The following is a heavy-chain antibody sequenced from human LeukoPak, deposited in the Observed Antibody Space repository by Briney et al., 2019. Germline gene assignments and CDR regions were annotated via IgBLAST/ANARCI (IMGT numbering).Heavy chain of an antibody. D-gene: IGHD6-19*01. V-gene: IGHV3-23*01. J-gene: IGHJ4*02. Sequence: GGSLRLSCAASGFTFSNFAMGWVRQAPGKGLEWVSVISGSAGTTYYADSVKGRFTISRDNSKNTLYLQMNSLRAEDTALYYCAKHYTSGWYADYWGQGTLVTVSS. CDR1: GFTFSNFA. CDR2: ISGSAGTT. CDR3: AKHYTSGWYADY.